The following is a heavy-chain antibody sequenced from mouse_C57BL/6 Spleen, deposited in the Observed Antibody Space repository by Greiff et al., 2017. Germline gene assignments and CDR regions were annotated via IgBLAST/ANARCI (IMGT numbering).Heavy chain of an antibody. CDR2: IDPENGDT. Sequence: VQLQQSGAELVRPGASVKLSCTASGFNIKDDYMHWVKQRPEQGLEWIGWIDPENGDTEYASKFQGKATITADTSSNTAYLQLSSLTSEDTAVYYCTTGSSPDYWGQGTTLTVSS. V-gene: IGHV14-4*01. CDR1: GFNIKDDY. J-gene: IGHJ2*01. CDR3: TTGSSPDY. D-gene: IGHD1-1*01.